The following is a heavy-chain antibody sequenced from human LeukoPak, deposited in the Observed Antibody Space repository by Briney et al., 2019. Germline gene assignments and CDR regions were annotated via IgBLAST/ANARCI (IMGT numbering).Heavy chain of an antibody. CDR2: IYYSGST. J-gene: IGHJ4*02. CDR1: GGSISSYY. CDR3: ARGYYDSSGDPRTDDYYFDY. D-gene: IGHD3-22*01. Sequence: KPSETLSLTCTVSGGSISSYYWSWIRQPPGKGLEWIGYIYYSGSTNYNPSLKSRVTISVDTSKNQFSLKLSSVTAADTAVYYCARGYYDSSGDPRTDDYYFDYWGQGTLVTVSS. V-gene: IGHV4-59*01.